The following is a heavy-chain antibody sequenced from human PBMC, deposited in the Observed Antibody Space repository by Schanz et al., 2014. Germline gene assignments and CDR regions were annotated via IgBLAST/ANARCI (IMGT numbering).Heavy chain of an antibody. D-gene: IGHD1-1*01. CDR1: GFTLSSYA. CDR2: IWSDGSTK. J-gene: IGHJ4*02. CDR3: ARAHGNNWYGKGLDY. Sequence: VQLLESGGGVVQPGRSLRLSCAAYGFTLSSYAMHWVRQAPGKGLEWVAVIWSDGSTKYYADSVKGRFTISRDNSKNTLYLQMNSLRADDTAVYFCARAHGNNWYGKGLDYWGQGTQVTVSS. V-gene: IGHV3-33*08.